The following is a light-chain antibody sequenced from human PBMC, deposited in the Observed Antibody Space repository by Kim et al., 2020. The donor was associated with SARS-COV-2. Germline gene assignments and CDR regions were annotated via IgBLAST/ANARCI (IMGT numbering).Light chain of an antibody. Sequence: SMSPGERATLSCRASQSVNSNLAWYQQKPGQVPRLLIYGASTRATGVPARFSGSGSGTEFTLTISSLQSEDFAVYYCQQYDNWPHTFGQGTKLEI. CDR2: GAS. J-gene: IGKJ2*01. V-gene: IGKV3-15*01. CDR1: QSVNSN. CDR3: QQYDNWPHT.